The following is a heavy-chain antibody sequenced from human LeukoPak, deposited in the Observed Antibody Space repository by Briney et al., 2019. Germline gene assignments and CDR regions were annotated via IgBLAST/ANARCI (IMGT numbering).Heavy chain of an antibody. CDR2: ISSSSSTI. D-gene: IGHD6-19*01. V-gene: IGHV3-48*04. J-gene: IGHJ3*01. CDR3: ARYGNGEWLAHYAFDV. CDR1: GFIFSSYS. Sequence: GGSLRLSCAASGFIFSSYSMNWVRQAPGMGLELISYISSSSSTIYYADSVKGRFTISRGNAKNSLDLQMNSLRAEDTAVYYCARYGNGEWLAHYAFDVWGQGTMVTVAS.